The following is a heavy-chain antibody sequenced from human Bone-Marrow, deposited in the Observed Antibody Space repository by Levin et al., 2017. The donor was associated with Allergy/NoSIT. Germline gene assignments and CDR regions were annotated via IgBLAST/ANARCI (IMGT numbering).Heavy chain of an antibody. Sequence: PGGSLRLSCAASGFTFSSYSMNWVRQAPGKGLEWVSSISITTSFIYYADSVKGRFTISRDNAKNSLYLQMNSLRAEDTAVYYCARTTSAVMSRWFDPWGQGALVTVSS. D-gene: IGHD2-2*01. CDR2: ISITTSFI. CDR1: GFTFSSYS. CDR3: ARTTSAVMSRWFDP. V-gene: IGHV3-21*01. J-gene: IGHJ5*02.